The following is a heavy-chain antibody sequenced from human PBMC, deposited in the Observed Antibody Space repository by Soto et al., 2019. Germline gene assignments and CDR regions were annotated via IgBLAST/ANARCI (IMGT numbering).Heavy chain of an antibody. CDR2: INAGNGNT. CDR3: AGDRGSSSWHGDYYFDY. J-gene: IGHJ4*02. Sequence: ASVKVSCKASGYTFTSYAMHWVRQAPGQRLEWMGWINAGNGNTKYSQKFQGRVTITRDTSASTAYMELSSLRPEDTAVYYCAGDRGSSSWHGDYYFDYWGQGTLVTVSS. CDR1: GYTFTSYA. V-gene: IGHV1-3*01. D-gene: IGHD6-13*01.